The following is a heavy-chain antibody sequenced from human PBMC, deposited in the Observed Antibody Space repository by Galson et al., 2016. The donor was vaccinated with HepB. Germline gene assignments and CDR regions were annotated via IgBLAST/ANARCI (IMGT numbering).Heavy chain of an antibody. CDR3: ARRDVYNYSGCDY. CDR2: IFHSGST. D-gene: IGHD5-24*01. J-gene: IGHJ4*02. Sequence: ETLSLTCAVSGGSISSAHWWSWVRQPPGKGLEWIGEIFHSGSTNYNPSLKSRVTISVDKSNNHFSLNLSSVTAADTAVHFCARRDVYNYSGCDYWGQGTLVTVSS. CDR1: GGSISSAHW. V-gene: IGHV4-4*01.